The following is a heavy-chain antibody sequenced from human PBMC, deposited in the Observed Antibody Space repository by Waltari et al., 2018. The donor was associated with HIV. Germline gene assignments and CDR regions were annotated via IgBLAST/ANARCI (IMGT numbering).Heavy chain of an antibody. CDR3: AREGEGYCSSTSCRAAWFDP. Sequence: QVQLVQSGAEVKKPGSSVKVSCKASGGTFSSYAISWVRQAPGHGLEWMGEIIPIFGTANYAQECQGRVTITADESTSTAYMELSSLRSEDTAVYYCAREGEGYCSSTSCRAAWFDPWGQGTLVTVSS. CDR1: GGTFSSYA. CDR2: IIPIFGTA. J-gene: IGHJ5*02. V-gene: IGHV1-69*12. D-gene: IGHD2-2*01.